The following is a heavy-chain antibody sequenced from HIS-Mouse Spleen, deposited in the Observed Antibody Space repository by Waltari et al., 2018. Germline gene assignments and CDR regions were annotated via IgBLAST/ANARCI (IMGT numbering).Heavy chain of an antibody. CDR2: IYYSGGT. CDR3: AREIPYSSSWYDWYFDL. Sequence: QLQLQESGPGLVKPSETLSLTCTVSGGSISSSSYYLGWIRQPPGKGLEWIGSIYYSGGTDYNPALKSRVTISVDTSKNQFSLKLSSVTAADTAVYYCAREIPYSSSWYDWYFDLWGRGTLVTVSS. J-gene: IGHJ2*01. V-gene: IGHV4-39*07. D-gene: IGHD6-13*01. CDR1: GGSISSSSYY.